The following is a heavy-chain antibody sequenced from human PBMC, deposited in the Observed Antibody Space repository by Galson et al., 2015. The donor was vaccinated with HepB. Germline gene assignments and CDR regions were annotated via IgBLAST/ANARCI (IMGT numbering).Heavy chain of an antibody. V-gene: IGHV3-30*03. CDR2: ISNDGSNK. CDR1: GFTLSSYW. CDR3: ARDVQGHYLWRRQDY. J-gene: IGHJ4*02. D-gene: IGHD3-16*01. Sequence: SLRLSCAASGFTLSSYWMHWVRQAPGKGLEWVAVISNDGSNKYYADSVKGRFTISRDNSNNTLYLQVNSLRAEDTAVYYCARDVQGHYLWRRQDYWGQGTLVTVSA.